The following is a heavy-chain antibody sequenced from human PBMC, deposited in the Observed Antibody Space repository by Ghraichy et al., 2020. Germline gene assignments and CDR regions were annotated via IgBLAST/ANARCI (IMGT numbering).Heavy chain of an antibody. CDR2: IYSGYNT. D-gene: IGHD3-10*01. V-gene: IGHV3-53*01. Sequence: GGSLRLSCAASGFTVGSNYMSWVRQAPGKGLEWVSVIYSGYNTYYTDSVKGRFTISRDNSKNTLYLQMNSLRAEDTAVYYCARDGSERALEYWGQGALVTVSS. CDR1: GFTVGSNY. CDR3: ARDGSERALEY. J-gene: IGHJ4*02.